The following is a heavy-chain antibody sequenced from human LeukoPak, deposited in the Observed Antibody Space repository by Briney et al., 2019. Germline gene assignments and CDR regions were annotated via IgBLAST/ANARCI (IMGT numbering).Heavy chain of an antibody. D-gene: IGHD4-17*01. Sequence: GRSLRLSCAASGFTFSSYAMHWVRQAPGKGLEWVAVTSYDGSNKYYADSVQGRFTISRDNSKNTLYLQMNSLRAEDTAVYYCARDGLDYGDSQGYYYGMDVWGQGTMVTVSS. CDR3: ARDGLDYGDSQGYYYGMDV. J-gene: IGHJ6*02. V-gene: IGHV3-30*04. CDR1: GFTFSSYA. CDR2: TSYDGSNK.